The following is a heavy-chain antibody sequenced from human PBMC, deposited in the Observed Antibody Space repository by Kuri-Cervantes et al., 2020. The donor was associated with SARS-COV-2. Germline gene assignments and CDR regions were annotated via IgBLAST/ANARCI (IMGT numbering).Heavy chain of an antibody. V-gene: IGHV1-69*13. CDR3: AGDAMIITLFGLENWVDA. Sequence: SVKVSCKASGGTFSSYAISWVRQAPGQGLEWMGRIIPIYGTTNYAQKVQGRVTITADESTNTAYMEMSSLRSEDTANYYCAGDAMIITLFGLENWVDAWGQGTLVTVSS. J-gene: IGHJ5*02. CDR2: IIPIYGTT. CDR1: GGTFSSYA. D-gene: IGHD3/OR15-3a*01.